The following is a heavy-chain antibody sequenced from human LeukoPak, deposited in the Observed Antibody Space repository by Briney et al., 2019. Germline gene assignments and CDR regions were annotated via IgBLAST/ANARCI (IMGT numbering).Heavy chain of an antibody. J-gene: IGHJ4*02. D-gene: IGHD3-22*01. CDR3: AKCWYYDSSGYYYFDY. Sequence: PGGSLRLSCAASGFTFSSYAMHWVRQAPGKGLEWVAVISYDGSNKYYADSVKGRFTISRDNSKNTLYLQMNSLRAEDTAVYYCAKCWYYDSSGYYYFDYWGQGTLVTVSS. CDR2: ISYDGSNK. V-gene: IGHV3-30-3*02. CDR1: GFTFSSYA.